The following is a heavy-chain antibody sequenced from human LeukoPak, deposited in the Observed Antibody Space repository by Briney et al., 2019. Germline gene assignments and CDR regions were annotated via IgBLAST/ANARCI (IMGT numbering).Heavy chain of an antibody. V-gene: IGHV3-21*01. D-gene: IGHD3-22*01. J-gene: IGHJ6*03. Sequence: KPGGSLRLSCAASGFTFSSYSMNWVRQAPGKGLEWVSFVSSSSTNKNFAHSVKGRFTISRDNAKNSLYLRMNGLRAEDTAVYYCARDSNYDSSAYYYVRYYYYMDVWGKGTTVTVSS. CDR2: VSSSSTNK. CDR1: GFTFSSYS. CDR3: ARDSNYDSSAYYYVRYYYYMDV.